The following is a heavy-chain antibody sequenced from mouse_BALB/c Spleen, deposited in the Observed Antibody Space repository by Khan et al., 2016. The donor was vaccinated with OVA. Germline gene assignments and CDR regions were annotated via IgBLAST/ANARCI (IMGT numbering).Heavy chain of an antibody. CDR2: IISDGDYT. D-gene: IGHD4-1*01. J-gene: IGHJ3*01. Sequence: EVELVESGGDLVKPGGSLRLSCVASGFTFSTYGMSWVRQPPDKKLVWVATIISDGDYTYYPATVKGRFTISRNNAENPLYLQMSSLQSEDTAIYYCASHLTGSFAYWGQGTLVTVSA. CDR3: ASHLTGSFAY. V-gene: IGHV5-6*01. CDR1: GFTFSTYG.